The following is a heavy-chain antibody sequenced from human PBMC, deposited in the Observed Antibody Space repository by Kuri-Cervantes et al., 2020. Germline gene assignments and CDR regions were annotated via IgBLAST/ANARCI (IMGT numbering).Heavy chain of an antibody. CDR2: MNPNSGKT. J-gene: IGHJ6*03. D-gene: IGHD1-26*01. CDR3: ARVEWELANYYYYYMDV. Sequence: ASVKVSCKASGYTFTSYAMHWVRQAPGQRLEWMGWMNPNSGKTGYAQKFQGRVTMTRNTSISTAYMELSSLRSEDTAVYYCARVEWELANYYYYYMDVWGKGTTVTVSS. V-gene: IGHV1-8*02. CDR1: GYTFTSYA.